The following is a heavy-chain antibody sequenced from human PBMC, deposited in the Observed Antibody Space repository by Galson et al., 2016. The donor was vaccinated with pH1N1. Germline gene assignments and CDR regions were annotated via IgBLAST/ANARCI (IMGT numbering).Heavy chain of an antibody. CDR3: ARRCFDY. V-gene: IGHV3-7*03. J-gene: IGHJ4*02. CDR1: GFTFSTCW. Sequence: SLRLSCAASGFTFSTCWMHWVRQAPGKGLEWVANINQDGSEKYYVDSVKGRFTISRDNAKNSLFLQMNSLRAEDTAVYYCARRCFDYWCQGTLVTVSS. CDR2: INQDGSEK.